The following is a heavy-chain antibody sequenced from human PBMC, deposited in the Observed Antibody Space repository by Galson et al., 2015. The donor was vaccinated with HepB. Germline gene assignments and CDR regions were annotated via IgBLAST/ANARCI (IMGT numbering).Heavy chain of an antibody. CDR3: AKDSGYYDGWGENWFDP. CDR2: ISGSGGST. CDR1: GFTFSSYA. D-gene: IGHD3-22*01. Sequence: SLRLSCAASGFTFSSYAMSWVRQAPGKGLEWVSAISGSGGSTYYADSVKGRFTISRDNSKNTLYLQMNSLRAEDTAVYYCAKDSGYYDGWGENWFDPWGQGTLVTVSS. V-gene: IGHV3-23*01. J-gene: IGHJ5*02.